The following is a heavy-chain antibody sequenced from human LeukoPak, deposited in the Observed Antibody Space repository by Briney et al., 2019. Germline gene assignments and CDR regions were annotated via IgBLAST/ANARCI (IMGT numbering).Heavy chain of an antibody. CDR2: IYTSGST. CDR3: ARSLSLRYFDWQYDY. D-gene: IGHD3-9*01. V-gene: IGHV4-4*07. CDR1: GGSISSYY. Sequence: SETLSLTCTVSGGSISSYYWSWIRQPAGKGLEWIGRIYTSGSTNYNPSLKSRVTMSVDTSKNQFSLKLSSVTAADTAVYYCARSLSLRYFDWQYDYWGQGTLVTVSS. J-gene: IGHJ4*02.